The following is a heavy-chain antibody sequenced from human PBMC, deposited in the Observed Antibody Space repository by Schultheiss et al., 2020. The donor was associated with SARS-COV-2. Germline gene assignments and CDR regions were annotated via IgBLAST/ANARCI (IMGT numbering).Heavy chain of an antibody. V-gene: IGHV3-23*01. CDR2: ISGSGDNT. Sequence: GGSLRLSCAASGFTFGIYALTWVRQPPGKGLEWVSAISGSGDNTYYADSVKGRFTISRDNSKTTLYLQMNSLRAEDTAVYYCAKLPNWNDGDAFDIWGQGTMVTVSS. CDR3: AKLPNWNDGDAFDI. CDR1: GFTFGIYA. D-gene: IGHD1-1*01. J-gene: IGHJ3*02.